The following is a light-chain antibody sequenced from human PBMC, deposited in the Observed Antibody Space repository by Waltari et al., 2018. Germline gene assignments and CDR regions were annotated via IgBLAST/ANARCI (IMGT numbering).Light chain of an antibody. V-gene: IGLV1-40*01. CDR2: DNR. J-gene: IGLJ1*01. CDR3: QSYDSSLSRV. CDR1: SSHTGAGYE. Sequence: QSVLTQPPSVSGAPGQRVTISCTGSSSHTGAGYEVPWYQQLPGTAPKLHIYDNRNRPSGVPDRFSGSKSGTSASLAITGLQAEDEADYYCQSYDSSLSRVFGTGTKVIVL.